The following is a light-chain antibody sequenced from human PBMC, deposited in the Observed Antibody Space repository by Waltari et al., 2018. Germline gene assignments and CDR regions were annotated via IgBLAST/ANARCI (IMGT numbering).Light chain of an antibody. V-gene: IGLV3-1*01. CDR2: QDS. CDR3: QAWDSGVV. CDR1: KLGDKY. J-gene: IGLJ2*01. Sequence: SYELTQPPSVSVSPGQTASITCSGDKLGDKYACWYQQKPGQSLVLVIYQDSKRPSGIPERFSGSNAGNTATLTISGTQAMDEADYYCQAWDSGVVFGGGTKLTVL.